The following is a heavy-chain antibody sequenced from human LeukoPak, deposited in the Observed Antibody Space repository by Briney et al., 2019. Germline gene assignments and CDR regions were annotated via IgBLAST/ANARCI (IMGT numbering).Heavy chain of an antibody. CDR1: GLTFSSYS. Sequence: GGSLRLSCAASGLTFSSYSMNWVRQAPGKGLEWVSSISSSSSYIYYADSVKGRFTISRDNAKNSLYLQMNSLRAEDTAVYYCARDPPYCSGGSCSLRPALFGYWGQGTLVTVSS. J-gene: IGHJ4*02. D-gene: IGHD2-15*01. V-gene: IGHV3-21*01. CDR3: ARDPPYCSGGSCSLRPALFGY. CDR2: ISSSSSYI.